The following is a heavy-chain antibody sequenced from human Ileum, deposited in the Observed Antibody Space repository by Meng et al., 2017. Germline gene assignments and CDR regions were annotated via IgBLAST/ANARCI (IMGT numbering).Heavy chain of an antibody. D-gene: IGHD4-17*01. CDR3: ARRDYGDYRYWYFDL. Sequence: GESLKISCKGSGYSFTSYWIGRVRQMPGKGLEWMGIIYPGDSDTRYSPSFQGQVTISADKSINTAYLQWSSLKASDTAMYYCARRDYGDYRYWYFDLWGRGTLVTVSS. V-gene: IGHV5-51*01. J-gene: IGHJ2*01. CDR1: GYSFTSYW. CDR2: IYPGDSDT.